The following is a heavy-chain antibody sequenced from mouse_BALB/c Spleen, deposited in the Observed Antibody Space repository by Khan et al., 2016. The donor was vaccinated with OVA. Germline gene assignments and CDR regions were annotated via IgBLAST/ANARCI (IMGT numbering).Heavy chain of an antibody. CDR3: ARPPYFSYVMVY. CDR2: LNTYTGEP. V-gene: IGHV9-3-1*01. D-gene: IGHD2-10*01. Sequence: QIQLVQSGPELKKPGETVKISCKASGYTFTNYGMNWVKQTPGQGLKWMGWLNTYTGEPTYVDDFKGRLAFSLETSASTAYLQINNLKNEDTATYFCARPPYFSYVMVYWGQGTSVTVSS. J-gene: IGHJ4*01. CDR1: GYTFTNYG.